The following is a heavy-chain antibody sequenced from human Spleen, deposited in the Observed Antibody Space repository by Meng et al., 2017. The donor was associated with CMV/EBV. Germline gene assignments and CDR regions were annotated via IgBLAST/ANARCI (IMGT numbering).Heavy chain of an antibody. CDR2: INPNSGGT. Sequence: ASVKVSCKASGYTFTGYYMHWVRQAPGQGLEWMGWINPNSGGTNYAQKFQGRVTMTRDTSISTAYMGLSRLRSDDTAVYYCAREFHLPRSRNAFDLWGQGTLVTVSS. CDR1: GYTFTGYY. D-gene: IGHD6-6*01. J-gene: IGHJ3*01. V-gene: IGHV1-2*02. CDR3: AREFHLPRSRNAFDL.